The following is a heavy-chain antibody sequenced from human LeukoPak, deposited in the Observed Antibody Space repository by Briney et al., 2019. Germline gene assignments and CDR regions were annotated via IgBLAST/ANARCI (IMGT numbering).Heavy chain of an antibody. V-gene: IGHV4-34*01. Sequence: SETLSLTCAVYGGSFSGYYWSWIRQPPGKGLEWIGEINHSGSTNYNPSPKSRVTISVDTSKNQFSLKLSSVTAADTAVYYCARGFSSPYYYYYYGMDVWGQGTTVTVSS. CDR1: GGSFSGYY. CDR3: ARGFSSPYYYYYYGMDV. D-gene: IGHD2-2*01. J-gene: IGHJ6*02. CDR2: INHSGST.